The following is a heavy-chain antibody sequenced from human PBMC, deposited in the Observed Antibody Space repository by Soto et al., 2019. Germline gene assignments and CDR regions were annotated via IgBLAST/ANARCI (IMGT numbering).Heavy chain of an antibody. CDR2: ISWDGGIT. Sequence: AGGSLRLSCAASGFTFDDYTMHWVRQAPGKGLEWVSLISWDGGITYYADSVKGRFTISRDNSKNSLYLQMNSLRTEDTALYYCAKDAMVRGVWNWFDPWGQGTLVTVSS. CDR3: AKDAMVRGVWNWFDP. V-gene: IGHV3-43*01. D-gene: IGHD3-10*01. CDR1: GFTFDDYT. J-gene: IGHJ5*02.